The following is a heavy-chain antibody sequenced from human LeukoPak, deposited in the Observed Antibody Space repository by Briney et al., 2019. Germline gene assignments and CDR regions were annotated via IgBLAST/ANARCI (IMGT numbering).Heavy chain of an antibody. Sequence: GGSLRLSCAASGFTFSSYSMHWVRQAPGKGLEWVAVIWYDGSNKYYADSVKGRFTISRDNSKNTLYLQMNSLRAEDTAVYYCARGKPMINYYFDYWGQGTLVTVSS. D-gene: IGHD3-22*01. J-gene: IGHJ4*02. CDR1: GFTFSSYS. CDR2: IWYDGSNK. V-gene: IGHV3-33*01. CDR3: ARGKPMINYYFDY.